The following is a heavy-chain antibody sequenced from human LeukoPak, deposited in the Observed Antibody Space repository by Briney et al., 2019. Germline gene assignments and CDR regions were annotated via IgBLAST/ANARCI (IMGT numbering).Heavy chain of an antibody. Sequence: SETLSLTCSVSDGSINSYYWNWIRRPPGKGLEWIGYIYYNGNTNYSPSLKSRVTMSVDTSKNLFSLKVSSVTAADTAVYYCARHYGPWGQGTLVTVSS. V-gene: IGHV4-59*01. CDR3: ARHYGP. J-gene: IGHJ5*02. CDR2: IYYNGNT. CDR1: DGSINSYY. D-gene: IGHD3-16*01.